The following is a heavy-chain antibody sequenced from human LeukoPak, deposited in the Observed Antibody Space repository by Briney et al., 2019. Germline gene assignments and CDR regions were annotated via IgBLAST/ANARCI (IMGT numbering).Heavy chain of an antibody. Sequence: KSSETLSLTCTVSGGSISSYYWSWIRQPPGKGLEWIGSIYYSGSTYYNPSLKSRVTISADTSKNQFSLKLSSVTAADTAVYYCARETSQKGAHYMDVWGKGTTVTISS. V-gene: IGHV4-59*05. J-gene: IGHJ6*03. CDR2: IYYSGST. D-gene: IGHD3-16*01. CDR1: GGSISSYY. CDR3: ARETSQKGAHYMDV.